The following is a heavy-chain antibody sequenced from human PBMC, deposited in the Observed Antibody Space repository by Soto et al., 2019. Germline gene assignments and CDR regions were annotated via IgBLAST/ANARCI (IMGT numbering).Heavy chain of an antibody. CDR2: IYYDGSNK. CDR3: TKVIGYCISTTSRPLPWSIDF. D-gene: IGHD2-2*01. V-gene: IGHV3-30*18. J-gene: IGHJ4*02. Sequence: PGGSLRLSCAASGFTFSSYCMHWVRQAPGKGLEWVAVIYYDGSNKYYADSVKGRFTISRDNSKNTLYLQMNSLRAEDTAVYYCTKVIGYCISTTSRPLPWSIDFWGQGTSVTVSS. CDR1: GFTFSSYC.